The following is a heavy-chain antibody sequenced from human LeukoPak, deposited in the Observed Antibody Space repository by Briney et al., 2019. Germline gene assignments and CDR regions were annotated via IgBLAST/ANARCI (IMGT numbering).Heavy chain of an antibody. CDR3: ARDGYDSSGYRDYYFDY. CDR1: GFTLSSYW. D-gene: IGHD3-22*01. V-gene: IGHV3-7*01. CDR2: IKQDGSEK. J-gene: IGHJ4*02. Sequence: GGSLRLSCAASGFTLSSYWMSWVRQAPGKGLEWVANIKQDGSEKYYVDSVKGRFTISRDNAKNPLYLQMNSLRAEDTAVYYCARDGYDSSGYRDYYFDYWGQGTLVTVSS.